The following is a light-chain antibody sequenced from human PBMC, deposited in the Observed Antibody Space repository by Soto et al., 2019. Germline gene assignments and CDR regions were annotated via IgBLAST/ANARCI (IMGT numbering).Light chain of an antibody. CDR1: SSDVGGYNY. V-gene: IGLV2-8*01. CDR3: GSSAGSNRFA. J-gene: IGLJ1*01. Sequence: QSALTQPPSASGSPGQSVAISCTGTSSDVGGYNYVSWYQQHPGKAPKLMIYEVSKRPSGVPDRFSGSKSGNTASLTVSGLQAEDEADYSCGSSAGSNRFAFGTGTKLTVL. CDR2: EVS.